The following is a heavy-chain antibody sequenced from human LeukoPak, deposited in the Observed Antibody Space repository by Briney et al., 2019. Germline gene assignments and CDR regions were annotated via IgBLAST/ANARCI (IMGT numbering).Heavy chain of an antibody. CDR2: AYYRSKWYN. D-gene: IGHD3-10*01. J-gene: IGHJ4*02. Sequence: SQTLSLTCAISGDSVSSNSAAWNWIRQSPSRGLEWLGRAYYRSKWYNDYAVSVKSRITINPDTSKNQFSLLLNSVTPEDTAVYYCAREHMVRGVLIHFDYWGQGTLVTVSS. CDR3: AREHMVRGVLIHFDY. CDR1: GDSVSSNSAA. V-gene: IGHV6-1*01.